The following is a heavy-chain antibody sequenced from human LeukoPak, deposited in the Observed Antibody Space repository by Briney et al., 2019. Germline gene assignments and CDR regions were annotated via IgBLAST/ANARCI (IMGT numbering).Heavy chain of an antibody. J-gene: IGHJ5*02. CDR3: ARGVSRGSLGMNWFDP. CDR1: GGSISSYY. CDR2: IYYSGST. Sequence: SETLSLTCTVSGGSISSYYWSWIRQPPGKGLEWIGYIYYSGSTNYNPSLKSRVTISVDTSKNQFSLKLSSVTAADTAVYYSARGVSRGSLGMNWFDPWGQGTLVTVSS. D-gene: IGHD1-26*01. V-gene: IGHV4-59*01.